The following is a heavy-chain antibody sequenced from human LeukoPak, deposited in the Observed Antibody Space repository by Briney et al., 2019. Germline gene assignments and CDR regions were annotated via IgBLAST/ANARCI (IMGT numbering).Heavy chain of an antibody. CDR1: GYTFTSYG. CDR3: ANSPSGLGVFDP. V-gene: IGHV1-18*01. Sequence: ASVKVSCKASGYTFTSYGISWVRQAPGQGLEWMGWISAYNGNTNYAQKLQGRVTMTTDTSTSTAYMELRSLRSDDTAVYYCANSPSGLGVFDPWGQGTLVTVSS. D-gene: IGHD5-12*01. J-gene: IGHJ5*02. CDR2: ISAYNGNT.